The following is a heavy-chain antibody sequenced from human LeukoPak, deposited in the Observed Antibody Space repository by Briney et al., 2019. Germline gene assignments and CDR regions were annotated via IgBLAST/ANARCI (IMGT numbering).Heavy chain of an antibody. V-gene: IGHV5-51*01. CDR3: ARERPGAFDI. CDR1: GYSFTSFW. CDR2: VYPGDSDT. Sequence: GESLKISCKAFGYSFTSFWIGWVRQMPGKGLEWMGIVYPGDSDTRYSPSFQGQVTISADKSISTAYLQWGSLKASDTAMYYCARERPGAFDIWGQGTMVTVSS. J-gene: IGHJ3*02.